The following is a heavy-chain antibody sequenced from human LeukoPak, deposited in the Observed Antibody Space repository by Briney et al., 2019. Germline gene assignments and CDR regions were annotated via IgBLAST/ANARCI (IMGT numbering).Heavy chain of an antibody. J-gene: IGHJ3*02. CDR3: ARDVVVTSSPDAFDI. CDR2: ISNSGTT. CDR1: GDSVSSGGYY. V-gene: IGHV4-31*11. D-gene: IGHD2-21*02. Sequence: SQTLSLTCAVSGDSVSSGGYYWTWIRQHPGKGLEWIGYISNSGTTSYNPSLESRVSISVDTSNNQFSLRLSSVTAADPAVYYCARDVVVTSSPDAFDIWGQGTMVTVSS.